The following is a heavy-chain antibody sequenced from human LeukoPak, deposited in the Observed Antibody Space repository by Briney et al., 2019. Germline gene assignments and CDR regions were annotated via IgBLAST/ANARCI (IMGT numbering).Heavy chain of an antibody. Sequence: GGSLRLSCAASGFTFSSYSMNWVRQAPGKGLEWVSSISSSSSYIYYADSVKGRFTISRDNAKNSLYLQMNSLRAEDTAVYYCAKDRGSGIAAAHLDYWGQGTLVTVSS. J-gene: IGHJ4*02. CDR1: GFTFSSYS. D-gene: IGHD6-13*01. CDR2: ISSSSSYI. CDR3: AKDRGSGIAAAHLDY. V-gene: IGHV3-21*01.